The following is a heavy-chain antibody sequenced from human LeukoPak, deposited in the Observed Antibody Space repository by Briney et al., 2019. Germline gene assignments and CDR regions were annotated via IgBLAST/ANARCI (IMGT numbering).Heavy chain of an antibody. CDR1: GYTFTDYY. D-gene: IGHD2-2*01. CDR3: ARANFLYCSSSTCLFDY. Sequence: ASVKVSCKASGYTFTDYYMHWVRQSPGQGFEWMGWINPNDGDTNYAQKFQGRVTMTRDTSISTAHMEVSRLRSDDTAVYYCARANFLYCSSSTCLFDYWGQGTLVTVSS. V-gene: IGHV1-2*02. CDR2: INPNDGDT. J-gene: IGHJ4*02.